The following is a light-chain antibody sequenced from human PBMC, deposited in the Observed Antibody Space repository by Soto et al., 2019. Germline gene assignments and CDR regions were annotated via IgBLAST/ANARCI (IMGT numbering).Light chain of an antibody. J-gene: IGKJ4*01. V-gene: IGKV3-15*01. CDR3: QQYNNWPPLT. CDR2: GAS. CDR1: QSVSSN. Sequence: EIMMTQSPXXLSVSPGERATLSCRASQSVSSNLAWYQQKPGQAPRLLIYGASTRATGIPARFSGSGSGTEFTLTISSLQSEDFAVYYCQQYNNWPPLTFGGGTKVEIK.